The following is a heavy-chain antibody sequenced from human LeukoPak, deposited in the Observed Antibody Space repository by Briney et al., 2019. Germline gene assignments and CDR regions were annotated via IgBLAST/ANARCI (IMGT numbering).Heavy chain of an antibody. CDR2: ISAYNGNT. V-gene: IGHV1-18*01. Sequence: ASVKVSCKASGYTFTSYGISWVRQAPGQGLEWMGWISAYNGNTNYAQKLQGRVTMTTDTSTSTAYMELRSLRSDDTAVYYCARPLWHNDFWSGYYGGGGDAFDXXXQGTMVTVSS. J-gene: IGHJ3*02. D-gene: IGHD3-3*01. CDR1: GYTFTSYG. CDR3: ARPLWHNDFWSGYYGGGGDAFDX.